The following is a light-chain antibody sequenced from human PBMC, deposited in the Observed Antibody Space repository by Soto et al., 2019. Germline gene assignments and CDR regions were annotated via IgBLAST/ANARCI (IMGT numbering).Light chain of an antibody. CDR3: GTRDSRRISDV. Sequence: QSVLTQPPSVSAAPGQRVTISWSGSNSNIGNNYVSWYQQLPGTAPTLLIYDNNKRPSGIPDRFSGSKSGTSAPLDITGLQTGAEADYYCGTRDSRRISDVLGTRSKDTVL. CDR2: DNN. V-gene: IGLV1-51*01. J-gene: IGLJ1*01. CDR1: NSNIGNNY.